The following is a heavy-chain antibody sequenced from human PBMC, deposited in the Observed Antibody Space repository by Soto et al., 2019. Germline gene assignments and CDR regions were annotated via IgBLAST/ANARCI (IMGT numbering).Heavy chain of an antibody. CDR1: GGSISSSSYY. Sequence: SETLSLTCTVSGGSISSSSYYWGWIRQPPGKGLEWIGSIYYSGSTYYNPSLKSRVTISVDTSKNQFSLKLSSVTAADTAVYYCARHADIVVVVAATNWFDPWGQGTLVTVSS. CDR2: IYYSGST. CDR3: ARHADIVVVVAATNWFDP. V-gene: IGHV4-39*01. D-gene: IGHD2-15*01. J-gene: IGHJ5*02.